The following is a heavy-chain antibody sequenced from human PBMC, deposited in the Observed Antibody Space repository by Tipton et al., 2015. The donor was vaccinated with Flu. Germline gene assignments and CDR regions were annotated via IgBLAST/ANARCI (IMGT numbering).Heavy chain of an antibody. J-gene: IGHJ6*02. V-gene: IGHV6-1*01. CDR3: ARDLAYYDILTGYQGYYYYGMDV. D-gene: IGHD3-9*01. CDR1: GDSVSSNSAA. Sequence: GLVKPSQTLSLTCAISGDSVSSNSAAWNWIRQSLSRGLEWLGRTYYRSKWYNDYAVSVKSRITINPDTSKNQFSLQLNSVTPEDTAVYYCARDLAYYDILTGYQGYYYYGMDVWGQGTTVTVSS. CDR2: TYYRSKWYN.